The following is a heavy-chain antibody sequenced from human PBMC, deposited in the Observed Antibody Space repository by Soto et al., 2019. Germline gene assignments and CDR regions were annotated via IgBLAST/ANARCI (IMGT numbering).Heavy chain of an antibody. J-gene: IGHJ6*02. Sequence: QVQLVQSGAEVKKPGSSVKVSCKASGGTFSSYAISWVRQAPGQGLEWMGGIIPIFGTANYAQKFQGRVTITADESTSTASMELSSLRSEDTAVYYCARAFYYYDSSGYRPSRYYYGMDVWGQGTTVTVSS. CDR1: GGTFSSYA. V-gene: IGHV1-69*01. CDR3: ARAFYYYDSSGYRPSRYYYGMDV. CDR2: IIPIFGTA. D-gene: IGHD3-22*01.